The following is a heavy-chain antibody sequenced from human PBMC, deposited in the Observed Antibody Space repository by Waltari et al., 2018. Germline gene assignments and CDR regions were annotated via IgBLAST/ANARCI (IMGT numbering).Heavy chain of an antibody. J-gene: IGHJ4*02. CDR1: GFTFDELA. D-gene: IGHD3-10*01. CDR3: AKDMRLRGILITSVDF. V-gene: IGHV3-9*01. Sequence: EVQLVESGGGWVQPGGSLGLSCAASGFTFDELAMTWVRIVAGRGLEWVSAISWNGGTIAYADSVKGRFTISRDNTKSSLHLQMHSLRTEDTAVYYCAKDMRLRGILITSVDFWGQGIPVTVSS. CDR2: ISWNGGTI.